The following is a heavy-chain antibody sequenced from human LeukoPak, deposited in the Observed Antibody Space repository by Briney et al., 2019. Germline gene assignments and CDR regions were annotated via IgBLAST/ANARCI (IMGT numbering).Heavy chain of an antibody. CDR3: ARDLVDYDYVWGSYRYGY. CDR2: ISAYNGNT. J-gene: IGHJ4*02. D-gene: IGHD3-16*02. V-gene: IGHV1-18*01. Sequence: ASVKVSCKASGYTFTSYGISWVRQAPGQGLEWMGWISAYNGNTNYAQKLQGRVTMTTDTSTSTAYMELRSLRSDDTAVYHCARDLVDYDYVWGSYRYGYWGQGTLVTVSS. CDR1: GYTFTSYG.